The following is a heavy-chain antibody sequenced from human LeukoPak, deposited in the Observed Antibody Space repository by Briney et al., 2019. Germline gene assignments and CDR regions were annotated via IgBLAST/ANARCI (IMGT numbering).Heavy chain of an antibody. V-gene: IGHV3-30*18. CDR3: AKDRVPRSIEYGMDV. J-gene: IGHJ6*02. D-gene: IGHD1-26*01. Sequence: GGSLRLSCAASGFTFSSYGMHWVRQAPGKGLEWVAVISYDGSNKYYADSVKGRFTISRDNSKNTLYLQMNSLRAEDTAVYYCAKDRVPRSIEYGMDVWGQGTTVTVSS. CDR2: ISYDGSNK. CDR1: GFTFSSYG.